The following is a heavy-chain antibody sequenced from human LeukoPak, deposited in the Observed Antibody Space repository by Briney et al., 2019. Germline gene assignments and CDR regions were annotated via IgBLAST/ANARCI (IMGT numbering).Heavy chain of an antibody. CDR2: IYSGGST. CDR3: AREVPYCSGGSCYSRAFDI. Sequence: GGSLRLSCAASGFTVSSNDMSWVRQAPGKGLEWVSVIYSGGSTYYADSVKGRFTISRDNSKNTLYLQMNSLRAEDTAVYYCAREVPYCSGGSCYSRAFDIWGQGTMVTVPS. D-gene: IGHD2-15*01. CDR1: GFTVSSND. V-gene: IGHV3-66*01. J-gene: IGHJ3*02.